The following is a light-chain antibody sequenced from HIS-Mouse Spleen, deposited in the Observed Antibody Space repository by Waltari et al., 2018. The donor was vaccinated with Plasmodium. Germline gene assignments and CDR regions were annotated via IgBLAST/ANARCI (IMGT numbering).Light chain of an antibody. CDR3: AAWDDSLSGWV. CDR1: SSNIGSNY. Sequence: QSVLTQPPSASGTPGQRVTISCSGSSSNIGSNYVYWYQQLPGTAPKLLIYRNNQRPPGVPYRFSGAKSGTSASLAISGLRSEDEADYYCAAWDDSLSGWVFGGGTKLTVL. V-gene: IGLV1-47*01. CDR2: RNN. J-gene: IGLJ3*02.